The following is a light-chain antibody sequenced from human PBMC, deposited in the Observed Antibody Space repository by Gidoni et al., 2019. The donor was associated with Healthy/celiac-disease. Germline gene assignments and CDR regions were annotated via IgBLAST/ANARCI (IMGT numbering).Light chain of an antibody. CDR1: QSLLDSDDGNTY. CDR2: PLS. J-gene: IGKJ2*01. V-gene: IGKV2-40*01. Sequence: DIVMTQTPLSLPVTPGEPASISCRSSQSLLDSDDGNTYLDWYLQKPGQSPQLLIYPLSYRASGVPDRFSGSGSGTDFTLKISRVEAEDVGVYYCMQRIDPGTFGQGTKLEIK. CDR3: MQRIDPGT.